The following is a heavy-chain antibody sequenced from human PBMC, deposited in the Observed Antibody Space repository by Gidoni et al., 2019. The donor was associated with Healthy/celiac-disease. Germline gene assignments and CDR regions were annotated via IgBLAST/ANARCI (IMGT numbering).Heavy chain of an antibody. D-gene: IGHD5-12*01. V-gene: IGHV4-34*01. CDR1: GGSLSGYY. CDR2: INHSGST. J-gene: IGHJ4*02. Sequence: QVQLQQWGAGLLKASETLSLTCAIYGGSLSGYYWRWIRQPPGKGLEWIGEINHSGSTIYNPSLKSRVTISVDTSKNQFSLKLSSVTAADTAVYYCARGQFGSDIVATIKVWSYYFDYWGQGTLVTVSS. CDR3: ARGQFGSDIVATIKVWSYYFDY.